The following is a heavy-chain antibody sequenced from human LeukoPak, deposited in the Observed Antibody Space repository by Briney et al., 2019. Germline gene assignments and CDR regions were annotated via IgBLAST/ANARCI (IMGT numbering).Heavy chain of an antibody. V-gene: IGHV1-18*01. CDR3: ARDLHGSGSYYIPDLRFED. J-gene: IGHJ4*02. Sequence: GSVKVSCKASGYTFTSYGISWVRQAPGQGLEWMGWISAYNGNTNYAQKLQGRVTMTTDTSTSTAYMELRSLRSDDTAVYYCARDLHGSGSYYIPDLRFEDWGQGTLVTVSS. D-gene: IGHD3-10*01. CDR2: ISAYNGNT. CDR1: GYTFTSYG.